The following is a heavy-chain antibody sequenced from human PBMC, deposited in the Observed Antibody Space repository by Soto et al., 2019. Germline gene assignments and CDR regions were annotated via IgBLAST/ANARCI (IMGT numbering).Heavy chain of an antibody. Sequence: ASVKVSCKASGYTFTSYDINWVRQATGQGLEWIGWMNPNSGNTGYAQKFQGRVTMTRNTSISTAYMELSSLRSEDTAVYYCARGRKGSTRIYYYYMDVWGKGTTVTVSS. CDR3: ARGRKGSTRIYYYYMDV. CDR2: MNPNSGNT. V-gene: IGHV1-8*01. D-gene: IGHD2-2*01. J-gene: IGHJ6*03. CDR1: GYTFTSYD.